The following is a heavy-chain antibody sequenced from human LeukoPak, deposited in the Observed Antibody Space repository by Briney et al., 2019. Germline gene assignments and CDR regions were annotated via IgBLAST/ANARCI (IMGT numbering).Heavy chain of an antibody. D-gene: IGHD4-17*01. CDR3: AIANHDYGDYDPFDY. V-gene: IGHV4-39*07. CDR2: IYYSGST. CDR1: GGSISSSSYY. Sequence: SETLSLTCTVSGGSISSSSYYWGWIRQRPGKGLEWIGSIYYSGSTYYNPSLKSRVTISVDTSKNQFSLKLSSVTAADTAVYYCAIANHDYGDYDPFDYWGQGTLVTVSS. J-gene: IGHJ4*02.